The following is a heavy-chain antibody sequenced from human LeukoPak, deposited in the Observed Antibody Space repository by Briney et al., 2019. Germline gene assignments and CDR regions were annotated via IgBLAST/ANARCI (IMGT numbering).Heavy chain of an antibody. CDR1: GFSFSPLA. V-gene: IGHV3-23*01. CDR3: AKQRSEVPVAASNY. Sequence: PGGSLRLSCVASGFSFSPLAMNWVRQAPGKGLEWVSGISGSGDSTYYVDSVKGRFTISRDNSKSTLYLHMNSLRAEDTAIYYCAKQRSEVPVAASNYWGQGTLVTVSS. J-gene: IGHJ4*02. CDR2: ISGSGDST. D-gene: IGHD2-2*01.